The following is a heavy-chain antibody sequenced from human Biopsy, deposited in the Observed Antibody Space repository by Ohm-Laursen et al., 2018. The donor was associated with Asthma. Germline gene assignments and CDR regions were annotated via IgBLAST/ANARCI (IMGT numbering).Heavy chain of an antibody. D-gene: IGHD1-20*01. Sequence: TLSLTCAVSGGSVSSGNNSWTWIRQPPGKGLGWLGDMFHSGTTHYNPALTSRVSISLDRSKNQFSLKLTSVPAADTAVYYFARITSANYCFGIDVRGPGTTVSVS. CDR3: ARITSANYCFGIDV. CDR2: MFHSGTT. J-gene: IGHJ6*02. V-gene: IGHV4-30-2*01. CDR1: GGSVSSGNNS.